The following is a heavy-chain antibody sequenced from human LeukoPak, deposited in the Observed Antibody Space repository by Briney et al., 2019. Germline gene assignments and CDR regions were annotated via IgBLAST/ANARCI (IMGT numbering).Heavy chain of an antibody. J-gene: IGHJ5*02. D-gene: IGHD2-2*01. V-gene: IGHV1-24*01. Sequence: GASVKVSCKVSGYTLTELSMHWVRQAPGKGLEWMGGFDPEDGETIYAQKFQGRVTMTEDTSTDTAYMELSSLRSEDTAVYYCATASSIVVVPAARRGWFDPWGQGTLVTVSS. CDR2: FDPEDGET. CDR1: GYTLTELS. CDR3: ATASSIVVVPAARRGWFDP.